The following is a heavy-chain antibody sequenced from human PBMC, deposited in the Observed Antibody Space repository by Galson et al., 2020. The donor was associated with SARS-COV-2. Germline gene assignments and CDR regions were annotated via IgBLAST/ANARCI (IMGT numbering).Heavy chain of an antibody. V-gene: IGHV2-70*01. D-gene: IGHD3-9*01. CDR1: GFSLSTSGMC. CDR2: IDWDDDK. J-gene: IGHJ4*02. Sequence: SGPTLVKPTQTLTLTCTFSGFSLSTSGMCVSWIRQPPGKALEWLALIDWDDDKYYSTSLKTRLTISKDTSKNQVVLTMTNMDPVDTATYYFAPASYDILTGYYSYGDYWGQGTLVTVSS. CDR3: APASYDILTGYYSYGDY.